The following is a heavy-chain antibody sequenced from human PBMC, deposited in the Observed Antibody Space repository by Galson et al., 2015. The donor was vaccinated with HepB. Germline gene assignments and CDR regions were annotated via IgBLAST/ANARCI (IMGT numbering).Heavy chain of an antibody. CDR2: ISSSSSTI. CDR1: GFTFSSYS. CDR3: AREGWIQLWSLRYYYYMDV. J-gene: IGHJ6*03. D-gene: IGHD5-18*01. Sequence: SLRLSCAASGFTFSSYSMNWVRQAPGKGLEWVSYISSSSSTIYYADSVKGRFTISRDNAKNSLYLQMNSLRAEDTAVYYCAREGWIQLWSLRYYYYMDVWGKGTTVTVSS. V-gene: IGHV3-48*01.